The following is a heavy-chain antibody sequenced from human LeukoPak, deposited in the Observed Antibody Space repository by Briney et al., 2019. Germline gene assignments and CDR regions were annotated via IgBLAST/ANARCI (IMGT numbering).Heavy chain of an antibody. J-gene: IGHJ3*02. Sequence: ASVKVSCKASGYTFTSYDINWLRQATGQGLEWMGWMNPNSGNTGYAQKFQGRVTMTTDTSTSTAYMELRSLRSDDTAVYYCARVPLDIVVVPAADDAFDIWGQGTMVTVSS. CDR3: ARVPLDIVVVPAADDAFDI. D-gene: IGHD2-2*03. CDR1: GYTFTSYD. CDR2: MNPNSGNT. V-gene: IGHV1-8*01.